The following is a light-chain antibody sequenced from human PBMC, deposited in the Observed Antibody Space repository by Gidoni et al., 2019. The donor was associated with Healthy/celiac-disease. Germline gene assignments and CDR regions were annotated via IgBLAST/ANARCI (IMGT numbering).Light chain of an antibody. CDR2: GAS. J-gene: IGKJ3*01. CDR3: HQYGRSPFT. CDR1: QSVSNSF. Sequence: RASQSVSNSFLAWYQQKPGQAPRLLIYGASNRATGLPDRFSGSVAGTDFTLTISRLEPEDFAVYYCHQYGRSPFTFGPXTKVDVK. V-gene: IGKV3-20*01.